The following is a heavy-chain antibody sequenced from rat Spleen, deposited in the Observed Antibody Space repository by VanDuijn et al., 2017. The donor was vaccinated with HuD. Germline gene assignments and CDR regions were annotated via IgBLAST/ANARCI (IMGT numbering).Heavy chain of an antibody. Sequence: EVQLVESGGGLVQPGRSMKLSCAASGFTFSNYGMAWVRQAPKKGLEWVAYISYDGGSTYYRDSVKGRFTISRDNAKSTLYLQMDSLRSEDTATYYCTTGNRRYTSEVMDAWGQGASVTVSS. CDR1: GFTFSNYG. J-gene: IGHJ4*01. CDR3: TTGNRRYTSEVMDA. CDR2: ISYDGGST. D-gene: IGHD2-1*01. V-gene: IGHV5-20*01.